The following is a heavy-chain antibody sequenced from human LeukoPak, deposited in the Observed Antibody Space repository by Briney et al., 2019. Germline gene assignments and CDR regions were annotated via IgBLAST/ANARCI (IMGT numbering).Heavy chain of an antibody. V-gene: IGHV4-59*08. D-gene: IGHD6-19*01. CDR1: AVSIRSYY. CDR3: ARYSSGWYIDY. Sequence: SETLSLTCTVSAVSIRSYYWSWIRQPPGKGLEWIGYISYSGNTNYNPSLKSRVTISVDPSKNQFSLKLSSATAADTAVYSCARYSSGWYIDYWGQGTLVTGSS. CDR2: ISYSGNT. J-gene: IGHJ4*02.